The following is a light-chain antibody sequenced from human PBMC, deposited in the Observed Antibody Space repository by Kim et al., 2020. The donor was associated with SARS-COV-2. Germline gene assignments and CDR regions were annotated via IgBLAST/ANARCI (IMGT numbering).Light chain of an antibody. CDR3: QQYNNWPPYT. V-gene: IGKV3-15*01. CDR2: GAA. Sequence: VSPGERVTPSCRASQGLSNNLAWYQHKPGQAPRLLIYGAATRATGIPVRFSGIGSGTEFTLTISSLQSEDFAVYYCQQYNNWPPYTFGPGTKLEI. J-gene: IGKJ2*01. CDR1: QGLSNN.